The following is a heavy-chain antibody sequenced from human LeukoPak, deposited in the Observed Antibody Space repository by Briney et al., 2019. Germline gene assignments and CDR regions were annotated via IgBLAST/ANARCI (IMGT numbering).Heavy chain of an antibody. CDR3: ARDRNSNYPNDY. V-gene: IGHV3-21*01. J-gene: IGHJ4*02. CDR2: ISSSSSYI. CDR1: GFTFSSYS. D-gene: IGHD4-11*01. Sequence: GGSLRLSCAASGFTFSSYSMNWVRQAPGKGLEWVSFISSSSSYIYYADPVKGRFTISRDNAKNSLYLQMNSLRAEDTAVYYCARDRNSNYPNDYWGQGTLVTVSS.